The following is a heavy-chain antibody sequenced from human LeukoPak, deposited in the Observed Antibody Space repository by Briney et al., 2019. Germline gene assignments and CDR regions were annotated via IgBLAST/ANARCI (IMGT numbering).Heavy chain of an antibody. Sequence: PGGSLRLPCAASGFTFSSYAMSWVRQAPGKGLEWVSAISGNGVTTYYADPVKGRFTISRDNSKNTVYLQMNSLRAEDTAVYYCAKGYCSSTSCYTDYWGQGTLVTVSS. CDR3: AKGYCSSTSCYTDY. V-gene: IGHV3-23*01. CDR1: GFTFSSYA. CDR2: ISGNGVTT. D-gene: IGHD2-2*02. J-gene: IGHJ4*02.